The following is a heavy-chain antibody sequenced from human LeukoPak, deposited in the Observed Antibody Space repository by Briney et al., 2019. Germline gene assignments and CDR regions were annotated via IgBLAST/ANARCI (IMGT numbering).Heavy chain of an antibody. J-gene: IGHJ4*02. V-gene: IGHV3-7*01. CDR1: GFTVSSNY. Sequence: GGSLRLSCAASGFTVSSNYMSWVRQAPGKGLEWVANIKQDGSEKYYVDSVKGRFTISRDNAKNSLYLQMNSLRAEDTAVYYCARDRIAAAGPFDYWGQGTLVTVSS. CDR2: IKQDGSEK. CDR3: ARDRIAAAGPFDY. D-gene: IGHD6-13*01.